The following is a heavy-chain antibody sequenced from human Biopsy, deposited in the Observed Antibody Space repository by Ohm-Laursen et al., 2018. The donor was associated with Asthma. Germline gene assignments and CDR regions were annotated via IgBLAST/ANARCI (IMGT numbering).Heavy chain of an antibody. Sequence: SVKVSCKAPGGTFSNFAISWVRQAPGQGLEWLGGIMTDFGTTNYARKFQGRVTITADESTSTAYMEVASLRSEDTAIYYCARCQVGYSSGWSLLLKKIYYSGMDVWGQGNAVTVSS. CDR3: ARCQVGYSSGWSLLLKKIYYSGMDV. V-gene: IGHV1-69*13. D-gene: IGHD6-19*01. CDR1: GGTFSNFA. J-gene: IGHJ6*02. CDR2: IMTDFGTT.